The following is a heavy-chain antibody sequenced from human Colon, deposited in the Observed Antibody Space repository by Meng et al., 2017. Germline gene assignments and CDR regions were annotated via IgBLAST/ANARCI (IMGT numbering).Heavy chain of an antibody. CDR1: GASVGIESHY. J-gene: IGHJ5*02. Sequence: GLLEEPGPVLGRPSEPLSLTCTVSGASVGIESHYWSWSRQSPGKGLEWIGYIYYTGNTNYTPSLASRVSMSLDTSKNHFSLHLTSVTAADTAIYYCARVNGDFDEAWFDPWGQGTLVTVSS. V-gene: IGHV4-61*03. D-gene: IGHD4-17*01. CDR2: IYYTGNT. CDR3: ARVNGDFDEAWFDP.